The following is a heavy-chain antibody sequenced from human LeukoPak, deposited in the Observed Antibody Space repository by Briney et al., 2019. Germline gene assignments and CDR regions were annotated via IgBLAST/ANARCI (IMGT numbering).Heavy chain of an antibody. D-gene: IGHD3-22*01. Sequence: GGSLRLSCAASGFTVSSNYMSWVRQAPGKGLEWVSVIYSGGSTYYADSVKGRFTISRDSSKNTLYLQMSSLRAEDTAVYYCARDRYYYDSSGYYDYWGQGTLVTVSS. CDR2: IYSGGST. CDR3: ARDRYYYDSSGYYDY. V-gene: IGHV3-66*01. J-gene: IGHJ4*02. CDR1: GFTVSSNY.